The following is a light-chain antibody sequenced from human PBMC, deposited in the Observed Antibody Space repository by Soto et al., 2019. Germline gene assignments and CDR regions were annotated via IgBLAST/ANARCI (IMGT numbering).Light chain of an antibody. CDR2: KAS. Sequence: DIQMTQSPSTLSASVGDRVTITCRASQSISTWLAWYQQKPGKAPKLLIYKASSLRNGVPSRFSGSGSGTEFTLTIYSLQPDDFASYYCQQYNGYPHTFGQGTKLETK. CDR1: QSISTW. V-gene: IGKV1-5*03. CDR3: QQYNGYPHT. J-gene: IGKJ2*01.